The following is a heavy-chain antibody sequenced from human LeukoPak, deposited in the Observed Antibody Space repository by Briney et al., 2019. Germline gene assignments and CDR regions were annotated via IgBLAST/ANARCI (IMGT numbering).Heavy chain of an antibody. V-gene: IGHV1-2*02. CDR3: VRDAGYCTGGSCWYFDH. Sequence: ASVKVSCKASGYTFTDYDMHWVRQAPGQGLEWMGWINLNSGGTNFAQRFQGRVTMTRDTSISTAYMDLSRLISDDTAVYYCVRDAGYCTGGSCWYFDHWGQGTLVTVSS. CDR1: GYTFTDYD. J-gene: IGHJ4*02. CDR2: INLNSGGT. D-gene: IGHD2-15*01.